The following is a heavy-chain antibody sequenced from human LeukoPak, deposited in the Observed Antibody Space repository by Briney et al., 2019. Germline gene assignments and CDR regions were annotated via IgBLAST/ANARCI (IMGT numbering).Heavy chain of an antibody. Sequence: ASVKVSCKASGYTFTSYDINWVRQVTGQGLEWMGWISAYNGNTNYAQKLQGRVTMTTDTSTSTAYMELRSLRSDDTAVYYCARDETYDFWSGYYKPPYDYFDYWGQGTLVTVSS. CDR2: ISAYNGNT. CDR3: ARDETYDFWSGYYKPPYDYFDY. CDR1: GYTFTSYD. J-gene: IGHJ4*02. D-gene: IGHD3-3*01. V-gene: IGHV1-18*01.